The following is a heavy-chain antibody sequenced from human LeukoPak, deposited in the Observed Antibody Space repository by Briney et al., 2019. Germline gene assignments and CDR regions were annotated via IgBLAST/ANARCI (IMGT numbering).Heavy chain of an antibody. CDR2: LYHSGSP. V-gene: IGHV4-38-2*02. Sequence: SETLSLTCTVSGYSIRSDYYWGWIRQPPGKGLEWIGSLYHSGSPYYNPSLKSRVTISVDTSKNQFSLKLSSVTAADTAVYYCARSRGFGNWGQGTLVTVSS. J-gene: IGHJ4*02. D-gene: IGHD3-10*01. CDR3: ARSRGFGN. CDR1: GYSIRSDYY.